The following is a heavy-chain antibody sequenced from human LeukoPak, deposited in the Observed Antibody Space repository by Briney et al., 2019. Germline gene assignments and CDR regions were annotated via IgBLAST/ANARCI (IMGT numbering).Heavy chain of an antibody. CDR3: ARVFGEDGYNSLSLLS. CDR1: GFTFYNYA. Sequence: PGGSLRLSCAASGFTFYNYAMSWVRQAPGKGLEWVAYINNRSSHTNYADPVKGRFTISRDNAKNSMYLQMHSLRLADTAVYYCARVFGEDGYNSLSLLSWGQGTLVTVSS. D-gene: IGHD5-24*01. CDR2: INNRSSHT. V-gene: IGHV3-11*06. J-gene: IGHJ5*02.